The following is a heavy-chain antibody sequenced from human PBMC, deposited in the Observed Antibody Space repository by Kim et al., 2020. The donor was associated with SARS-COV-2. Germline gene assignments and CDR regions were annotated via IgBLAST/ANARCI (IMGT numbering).Heavy chain of an antibody. D-gene: IGHD3-10*01. J-gene: IGHJ6*02. CDR3: ARPAYGSYYYYGLDV. Sequence: ADSVKGLFPISRDNSKNTRYLQMNSLRPEDTAVYYCARPAYGSYYYYGLDVWGQGTTVTVSS. V-gene: IGHV3-30*01.